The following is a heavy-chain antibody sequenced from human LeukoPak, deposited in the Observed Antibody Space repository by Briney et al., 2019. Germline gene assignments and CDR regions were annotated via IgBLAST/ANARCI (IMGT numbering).Heavy chain of an antibody. CDR3: ARDRRGEKDFDV. J-gene: IGHJ3*01. CDR1: GISVSNDY. V-gene: IGHV3-53*04. CDR2: IYADGYT. Sequence: GGSLRLSCAASGISVSNDYMSWVRQAPGKGLEWVSAIYADGYTRDAASVKGRFSISRHNSKNTVYLQMDNLRPEGTAVYYCARDRRGEKDFDVWGPGTMVTVPS.